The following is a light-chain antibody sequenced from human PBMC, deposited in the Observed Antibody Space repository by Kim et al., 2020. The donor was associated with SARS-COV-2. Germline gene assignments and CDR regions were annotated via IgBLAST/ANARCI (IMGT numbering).Light chain of an antibody. CDR2: GAS. CDR1: QSVSSSY. CDR3: QQYGSSPP. V-gene: IGKV3-20*01. J-gene: IGKJ4*01. Sequence: EIVLTQSPGPLSLSPGERATLSCRASQSVSSSYLAWYQQKPGQAPRLHIYGASSRATGIPDRFSGSGSGTDFTLTISRLEPEDFAVYYCQQYGSSPPFGGGTKVDIK.